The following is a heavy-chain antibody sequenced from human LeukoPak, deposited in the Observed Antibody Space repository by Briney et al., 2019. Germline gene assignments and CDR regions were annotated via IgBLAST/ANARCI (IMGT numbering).Heavy chain of an antibody. CDR3: ATGERQLPIFDY. V-gene: IGHV1-24*01. CDR1: GYTLTELS. Sequence: ASVKVSCKVSGYTLTELSMHWVRQAPGKGLEWMGGFGPEDGETIYAQKFQGRVTMTEDTSTDTAYMELSSLRSEDTAVYYCATGERQLPIFDYWGQGTLVTVSS. J-gene: IGHJ4*02. CDR2: FGPEDGET. D-gene: IGHD1-1*01.